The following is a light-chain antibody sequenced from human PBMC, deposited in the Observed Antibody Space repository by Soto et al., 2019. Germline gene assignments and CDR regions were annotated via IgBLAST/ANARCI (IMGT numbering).Light chain of an antibody. J-gene: IGKJ4*01. CDR1: QSVSSSY. CDR3: QQYGSSRLT. CDR2: GAS. V-gene: IGKV3-20*01. Sequence: EIVLTQPPGTLSLTPGERATLSCRTSQSVSSSYLAWYQQKPGQAPRLLIYGASSRATGIPDRFSGSGCGTDFTLTISRLEPEDFAVYYCQQYGSSRLTFGGGTKVDIK.